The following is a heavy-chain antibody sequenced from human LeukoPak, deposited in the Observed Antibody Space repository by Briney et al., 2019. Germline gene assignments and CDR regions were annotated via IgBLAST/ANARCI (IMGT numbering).Heavy chain of an antibody. D-gene: IGHD2-15*01. CDR2: IYYSGST. CDR3: ARFCSGGSCPDY. V-gene: IGHV4-59*01. CDR1: GGSISTYY. J-gene: IGHJ4*02. Sequence: KSSETLSLTCTVSGGSISTYYWSWIRQPPGKGLEWIGYIYYSGSTNYNPSLKGRVTISVDTSRNQFSLKLSSVTAADTAVYYCARFCSGGSCPDYWGQGTLVAVSS.